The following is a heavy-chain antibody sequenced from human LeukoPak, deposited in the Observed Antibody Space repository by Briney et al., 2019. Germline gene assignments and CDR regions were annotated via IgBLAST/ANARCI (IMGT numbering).Heavy chain of an antibody. CDR1: GGSISSSSYY. J-gene: IGHJ4*02. D-gene: IGHD3-10*01. V-gene: IGHV4-39*07. Sequence: SETLSLTCTVSGGSISSSSYYWGWIRQPPGKGLEWIGSIYYSGSTYYNPSLKSRVTISVDTSKNQFSLKLSSVTAADTAVYYCARVNGSGSYRPFDYWGQGTLVTVSS. CDR3: ARVNGSGSYRPFDY. CDR2: IYYSGST.